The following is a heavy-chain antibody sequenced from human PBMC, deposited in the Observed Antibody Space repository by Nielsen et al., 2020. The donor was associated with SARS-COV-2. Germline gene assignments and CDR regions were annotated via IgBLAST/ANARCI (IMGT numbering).Heavy chain of an antibody. D-gene: IGHD6-13*01. J-gene: IGHJ6*02. V-gene: IGHV3-11*01. CDR2: ISSSGSTI. Sequence: RQAPGKGLEWVSYISSSGSTIYYADSVKGRFTISRDNAKNSLYLQMNSLRAEDTAVYYCARARPYGSSWPYIPYYYYGMDVWGQGTTVTVSS. CDR3: ARARPYGSSWPYIPYYYYGMDV.